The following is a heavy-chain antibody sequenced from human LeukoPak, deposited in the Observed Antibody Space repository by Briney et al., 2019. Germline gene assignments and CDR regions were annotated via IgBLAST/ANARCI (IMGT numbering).Heavy chain of an antibody. V-gene: IGHV1-8*01. Sequence: ASVKVSCKASANTFISYDINWVRQATGQGLEWMGWMNPDSGDTGYAQKFQGRVTMTEDTSTDTAYMELSSLRSEDTAVYYCATGEPSASPYYDSSGYYYFDYWGQGTLVTVSS. CDR3: ATGEPSASPYYDSSGYYYFDY. CDR2: MNPDSGDT. J-gene: IGHJ4*02. D-gene: IGHD3-22*01. CDR1: ANTFISYD.